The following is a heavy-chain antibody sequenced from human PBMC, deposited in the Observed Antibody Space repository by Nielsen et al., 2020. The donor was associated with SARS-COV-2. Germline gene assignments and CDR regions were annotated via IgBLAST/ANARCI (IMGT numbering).Heavy chain of an antibody. V-gene: IGHV1-46*01. CDR2: INPSGGST. CDR3: AKRTTIVLIAAADKTFDY. Sequence: WARQAPGQGLEWMGIINPSGGSTSYAQKFQGRVTMTRDTSTSTVYMELSSLRSEDTAVYYCAKRTTIVLIAAADKTFDYWGQGTLVTVSS. J-gene: IGHJ4*02. D-gene: IGHD6-13*01.